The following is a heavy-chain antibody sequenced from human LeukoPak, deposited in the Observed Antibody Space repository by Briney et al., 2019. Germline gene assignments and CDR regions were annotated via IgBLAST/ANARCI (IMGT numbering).Heavy chain of an antibody. CDR2: INSDGSST. Sequence: AGGSLRLSCAASGFTFSSYWMHWVRQAPGKGLVWVSRINSDGSSTSYADSVKGRFTTSRDNAKNSLYLQMNSLRAEDTAVYYCARDSLSVYDFWSGPGPHDYWGQGTLVTVSS. CDR3: ARDSLSVYDFWSGPGPHDY. CDR1: GFTFSSYW. D-gene: IGHD3-3*01. J-gene: IGHJ4*02. V-gene: IGHV3-74*01.